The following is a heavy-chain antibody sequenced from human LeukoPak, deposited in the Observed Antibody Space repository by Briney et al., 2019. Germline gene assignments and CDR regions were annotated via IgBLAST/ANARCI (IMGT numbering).Heavy chain of an antibody. CDR2: IRTKVDSYAT. Sequence: GGSLRLSCAASGFIFSDFAMHWVRQASGKGLEWAGRIRTKVDSYATTYAASVKGRFTVSRDDSKNTAYLEMNSLKSEDTAVYYCARPSSGFHFWGQGTLVTVSS. J-gene: IGHJ4*02. V-gene: IGHV3-73*01. D-gene: IGHD3-22*01. CDR1: GFIFSDFA. CDR3: ARPSSGFHF.